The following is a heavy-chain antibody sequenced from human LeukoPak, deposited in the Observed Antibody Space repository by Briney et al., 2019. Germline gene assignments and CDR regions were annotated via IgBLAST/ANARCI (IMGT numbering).Heavy chain of an antibody. CDR2: INQDGSQK. CDR3: TGGVVVPFDY. J-gene: IGHJ4*02. Sequence: GGSLRLSCAASGFTFGSCWMNWVRQTPGKGLEWVANINQDGSQKFYVDSVKGRFTISRDNANNSLYLQMNSLRAEDTALYYCTGGVVVPFDYWGQGTLVTVSS. CDR1: GFTFGSCW. V-gene: IGHV3-7*03. D-gene: IGHD2-15*01.